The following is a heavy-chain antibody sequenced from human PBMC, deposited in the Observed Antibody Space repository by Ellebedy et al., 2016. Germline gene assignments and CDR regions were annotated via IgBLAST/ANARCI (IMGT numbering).Heavy chain of an antibody. D-gene: IGHD3-16*01. CDR2: INHSGST. J-gene: IGHJ6*03. CDR3: ARGYVLYYYMDV. Sequence: SETLSLTXAVYGGSFSGYYWSWIRQPPGKGLEWIGEINHSGSTNYNPSLKSRVTISVDTSKNQFSLKLSSVTAADTAVYYCARGYVLYYYMDVWGKGTTVTFSS. CDR1: GGSFSGYY. V-gene: IGHV4-34*01.